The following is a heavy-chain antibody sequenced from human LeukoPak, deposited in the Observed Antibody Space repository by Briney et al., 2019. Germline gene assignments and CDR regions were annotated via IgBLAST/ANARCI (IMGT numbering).Heavy chain of an antibody. D-gene: IGHD2-2*01. J-gene: IGHJ5*02. CDR3: ARQIDIVVVPAASYYAINWFDP. Sequence: GESLKISCKGSGYSFTSYWIGWVRQMPGKGLGWMGIVYPGDSDTRYSPSFQDQVTISADKSISTAYLQWSSLKASDTAMYYCARQIDIVVVPAASYYAINWFDPWGQGTLVTVSS. V-gene: IGHV5-51*01. CDR2: VYPGDSDT. CDR1: GYSFTSYW.